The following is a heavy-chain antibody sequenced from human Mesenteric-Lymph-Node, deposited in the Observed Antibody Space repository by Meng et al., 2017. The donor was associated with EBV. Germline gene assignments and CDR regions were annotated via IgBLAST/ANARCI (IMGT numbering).Heavy chain of an antibody. Sequence: QGQLVQYGDEVKQPGASVKVSCKASGYTFTSYDINWVRQATGQGLEWLGWMNPNSGNTGYARKFQGRVTMTRNTSISTAYMELSSLTSEDTAVYYRARGRLVGAPDWFDPWGQGTLVTVSS. CDR2: MNPNSGNT. D-gene: IGHD1-26*01. CDR3: ARGRLVGAPDWFDP. CDR1: GYTFTSYD. V-gene: IGHV1-8*01. J-gene: IGHJ5*02.